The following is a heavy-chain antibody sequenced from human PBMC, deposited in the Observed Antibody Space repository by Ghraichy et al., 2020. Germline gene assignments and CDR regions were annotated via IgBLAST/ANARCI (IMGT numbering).Heavy chain of an antibody. CDR3: ARYYYDSSGYVEGAFDI. CDR1: GFTVSSNY. J-gene: IGHJ3*02. Sequence: GESLNISCAASGFTVSSNYMSWVRQAPGKGLEWVSVIYSGGSTYYADSVKGRFTISRDNSKNTRYLQMNSLRAEDTAVYYCARYYYDSSGYVEGAFDIWGQGTMVTVSS. D-gene: IGHD3-22*01. V-gene: IGHV3-53*01. CDR2: IYSGGST.